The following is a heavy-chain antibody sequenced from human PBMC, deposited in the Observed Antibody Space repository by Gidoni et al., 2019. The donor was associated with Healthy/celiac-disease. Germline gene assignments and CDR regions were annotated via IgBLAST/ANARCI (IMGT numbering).Heavy chain of an antibody. CDR1: GFPLSSYW. D-gene: IGHD3-16*01. CDR3: ASAFGGWGGDY. J-gene: IGHJ4*02. CDR2: IKQDGSEK. Sequence: EVQLVESGGGLVQPGGSLRLSCAASGFPLSSYWMSWVRQAPGKGLAWYANIKQDGSEKLYWDSVKGRFTISRDNAKNSLYLQMNSLRAEDTAVYYGASAFGGWGGDYWGQGTLVTVSS. V-gene: IGHV3-7*02.